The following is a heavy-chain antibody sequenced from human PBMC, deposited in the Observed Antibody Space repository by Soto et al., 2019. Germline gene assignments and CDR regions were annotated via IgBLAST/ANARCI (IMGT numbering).Heavy chain of an antibody. J-gene: IGHJ3*02. V-gene: IGHV1-69*08. CDR3: ARDIYGAAKNAFDI. CDR1: GGTFSSYT. Sequence: QVQLVQSGAEVKKPGSSVKVSCKASGGTFSSYTISWVRQAPGQGLEWMGRIIPILGIANYAQKFQGRVTXXAXKXXSTAYMELSSLRSEDTAVYYCARDIYGAAKNAFDIWGQGTMVTVSS. CDR2: IIPILGIA. D-gene: IGHD4-17*01.